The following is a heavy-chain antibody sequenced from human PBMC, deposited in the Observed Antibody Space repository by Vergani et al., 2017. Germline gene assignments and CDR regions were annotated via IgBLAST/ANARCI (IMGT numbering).Heavy chain of an antibody. V-gene: IGHV3-33*08. CDR3: ARDRGNWREPLDY. CDR2: IWYDGSNK. D-gene: IGHD1-1*01. J-gene: IGHJ4*02. CDR1: GFTFSSYG. Sequence: QVQLVESGGGLVKPGGSLRLSCAASGFTFSSYGMHWVRQAPGKGLEWVAVIWYDGSNKYYADSVKGRFTISRDNSKNTLYLQMNSLRAEDTAVYYCARDRGNWREPLDYWGQGTLVTVSS.